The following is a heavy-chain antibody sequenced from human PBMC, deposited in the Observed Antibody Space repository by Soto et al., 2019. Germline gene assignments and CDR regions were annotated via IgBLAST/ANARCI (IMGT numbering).Heavy chain of an antibody. J-gene: IGHJ4*02. V-gene: IGHV3-23*01. CDR2: ISGSGGST. Sequence: PGGSLRLSCAASGFTFSSYATSWVRQAPGKGLEWVSAISGSGGSTYYADSVKGRFTISRDNSKNTLYLQMTNMDPVDTATYYCARAFMTTVTALDFWGQGTLVTVSS. CDR1: GFTFSSYA. D-gene: IGHD4-17*01. CDR3: ARAFMTTVTALDF.